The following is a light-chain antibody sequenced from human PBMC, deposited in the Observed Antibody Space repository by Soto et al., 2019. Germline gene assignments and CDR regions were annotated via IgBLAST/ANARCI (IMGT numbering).Light chain of an antibody. Sequence: QSALTQPASVSASPGQSITISCTGTSSDVGAYNYVSWYQQHPGKAPKLMIYEVSNRPSGVSNRFSGSKSGSTASLTISGLQAEDEADYYCSSYKSSSTLAYVFGTGTKVTVL. J-gene: IGLJ1*01. CDR3: SSYKSSSTLAYV. CDR2: EVS. V-gene: IGLV2-14*01. CDR1: SSDVGAYNY.